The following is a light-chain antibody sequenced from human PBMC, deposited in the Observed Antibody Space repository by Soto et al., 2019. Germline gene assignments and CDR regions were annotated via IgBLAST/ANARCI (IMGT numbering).Light chain of an antibody. CDR2: KAS. V-gene: IGKV1-5*03. J-gene: IGKJ5*01. CDR3: QQYNSYSVT. Sequence: DIQMTQSPSTLSASVGDRVTITCRASQSISDWLAWYQQLPGKAPKLLIYKASTLQSGVPSRFSGSGSGTEFTLTISSLQPDDFATYYCQQYNSYSVTFGQGTRLEIK. CDR1: QSISDW.